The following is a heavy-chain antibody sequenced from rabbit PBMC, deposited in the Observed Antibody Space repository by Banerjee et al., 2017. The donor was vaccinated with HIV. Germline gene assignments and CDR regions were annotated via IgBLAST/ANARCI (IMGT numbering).Heavy chain of an antibody. CDR3: ARGGDYTYGYGGYVYGL. D-gene: IGHD6-1*01. CDR1: GFDLSNYYD. V-gene: IGHV1S45*01. Sequence: QEQLVESGGGLVQPGGSLTLTCKASGFDLSNYYDMSWVRQAPGKGLEWIGYIYTINGNTVYASWAKGRFTISKTSSTTVTLKMTSLTAADTATYFCARGGDYTYGYGGYVYGLWGPGTLVTVS. CDR2: IYTINGNT. J-gene: IGHJ4*01.